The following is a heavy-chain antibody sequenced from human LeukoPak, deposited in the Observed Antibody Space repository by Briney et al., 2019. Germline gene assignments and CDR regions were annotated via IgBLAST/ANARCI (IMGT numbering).Heavy chain of an antibody. Sequence: SETLSFTCTVSGGSGDSVSSSTYYWGWIRQPPGKGLEWIGNIYYTGSTYHNPSLKNRVTMSVDTSKNQFSLKVSSVTAADTAVYYCARLSKGRYFDYIFDYWGQGTLVTVSS. CDR2: IYYTGST. J-gene: IGHJ4*02. D-gene: IGHD3-9*01. CDR1: GGSGDSVSSSTYY. V-gene: IGHV4-39*01. CDR3: ARLSKGRYFDYIFDY.